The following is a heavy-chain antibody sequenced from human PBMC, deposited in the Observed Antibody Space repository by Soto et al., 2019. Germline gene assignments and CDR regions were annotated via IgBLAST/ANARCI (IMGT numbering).Heavy chain of an antibody. V-gene: IGHV1-69*01. Sequence: QVQLVQSGAEVKKPGSSVKVSCKASGGTLNTYAINWVRQAPGQGFEWMGGTTPILGTTDYAQKFQDRLTISADEARNTLYMELRSLTSDDTAVYYCTRSESSDTGDHWGQGTLVVVSS. D-gene: IGHD3-22*01. CDR1: GGTLNTYA. CDR3: TRSESSDTGDH. CDR2: TTPILGTT. J-gene: IGHJ4*02.